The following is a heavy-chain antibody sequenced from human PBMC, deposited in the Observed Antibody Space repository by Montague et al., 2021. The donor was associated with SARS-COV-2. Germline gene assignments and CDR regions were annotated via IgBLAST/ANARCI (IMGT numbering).Heavy chain of an antibody. D-gene: IGHD3-22*01. CDR1: GGSISNHY. CDR3: ARGGGYYSYGLDV. Sequence: SETLSLTCTVSGGSISNHYWSWIRQPPGRGLEWIGYIYYSGSTXXXPSXKGRVTISLDTSKNQFSLKVTSVTAADTVVYYCARGGGYYSYGLDVWGPGTTVTVSS. CDR2: IYYSGST. V-gene: IGHV4-59*11. J-gene: IGHJ6*02.